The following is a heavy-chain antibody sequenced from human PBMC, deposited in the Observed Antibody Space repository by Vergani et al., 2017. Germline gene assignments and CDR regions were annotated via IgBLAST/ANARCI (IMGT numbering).Heavy chain of an antibody. V-gene: IGHV3-30*02. D-gene: IGHD6-19*01. J-gene: IGHJ6*02. Sequence: QVQILQSGGGVVQPGGSLRLSCTLPGFTLNTYGIHWVRQAPGKGLEWVSFIRYDGSSEYYGDSVKGRFAISRDKSQNTVNLQMNSLRAEDTAVYYCARDSSGYSSGWGYYYYGMDVWGQGP. CDR2: IRYDGSSE. CDR3: ARDSSGYSSGWGYYYYGMDV. CDR1: GFTLNTYG.